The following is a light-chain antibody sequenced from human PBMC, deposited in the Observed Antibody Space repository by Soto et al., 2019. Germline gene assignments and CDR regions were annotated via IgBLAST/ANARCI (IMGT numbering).Light chain of an antibody. CDR1: QSVSSSY. J-gene: IGKJ4*01. CDR2: GAS. V-gene: IGKV3-20*01. Sequence: EIVLTQSPGTLSLSPGEGATLSCRASQSVSSSYLAWYQQKPGQAPRLLIYGASSRATGIPDRFSGSGSGTDFTLTISRLEPEDFAVYYCQQYGNSPHTFGGGTKVEIK. CDR3: QQYGNSPHT.